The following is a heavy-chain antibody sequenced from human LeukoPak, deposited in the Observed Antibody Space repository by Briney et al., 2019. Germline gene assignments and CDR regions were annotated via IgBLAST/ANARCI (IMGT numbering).Heavy chain of an antibody. CDR3: ARGTYDFWSGYQENYYYYYGMDV. V-gene: IGHV4-39*07. CDR2: IYYSGNT. J-gene: IGHJ6*02. CDR1: GGSINSSSYH. D-gene: IGHD3-3*01. Sequence: SETLSLTCTVSGGSINSSSYHWGWVRQPPGKGLEWLGSIYYSGNTYYNPSLKSRVTISVDTSKNQFSLKLSSVTAADTAVYYCARGTYDFWSGYQENYYYYYGMDVWGQGTTVTVSS.